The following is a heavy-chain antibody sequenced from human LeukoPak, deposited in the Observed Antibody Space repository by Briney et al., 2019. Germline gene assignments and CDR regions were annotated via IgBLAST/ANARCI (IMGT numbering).Heavy chain of an antibody. V-gene: IGHV1-8*01. CDR2: INPKSGNT. J-gene: IGHJ3*02. CDR3: ARVRYFPPTSRRDAFDI. Sequence: ASVKVSCKASGYTFTGYDINWVRQATGQGLEWMGWINPKSGNTGYAQKLQGRVTMTTDTSTSTAYMELRSLRSDDTAVYYCARVRYFPPTSRRDAFDIWGQGTMVTVSS. CDR1: GYTFTGYD. D-gene: IGHD1-14*01.